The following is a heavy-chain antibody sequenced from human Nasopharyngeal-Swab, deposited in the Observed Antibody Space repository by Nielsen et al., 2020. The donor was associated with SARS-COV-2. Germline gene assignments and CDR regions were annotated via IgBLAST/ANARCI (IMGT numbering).Heavy chain of an antibody. CDR2: FTGGSGDT. J-gene: IGHJ4*02. Sequence: GESLKISCAASGFTFSDYAMNWVRQAPGRGLEWVSTFTGGSGDTYYADSVKGRFTISRDNSKNTLFLQMNRLRAEDTAVYYCATRPASSWHPYCFDYWGRGTLVTVSS. V-gene: IGHV3-23*01. CDR1: GFTFSDYA. D-gene: IGHD6-13*01. CDR3: ATRPASSWHPYCFDY.